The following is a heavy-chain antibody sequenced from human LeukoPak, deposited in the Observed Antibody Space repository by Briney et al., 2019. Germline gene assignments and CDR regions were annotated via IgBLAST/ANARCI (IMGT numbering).Heavy chain of an antibody. CDR2: ISASGVST. V-gene: IGHV3-23*01. CDR3: ARGSENDY. CDR1: GFTFSSYA. Sequence: GGSLRLSCAASGFTFSSYAMSWVRQAPGKGLEWVSSISASGVSTYYADSVKGRFTISRDNSKNTLYLQMNGLRAEDTAVYYCARGSENDYWGQGTLVTVSS. J-gene: IGHJ4*02.